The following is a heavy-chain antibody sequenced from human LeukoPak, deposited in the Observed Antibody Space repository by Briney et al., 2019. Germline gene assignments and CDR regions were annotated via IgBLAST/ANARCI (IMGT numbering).Heavy chain of an antibody. Sequence: GGSLRLSCAASGFTFSTYGMHWVRQAPGKGLEWVTVISYDGKNKYYADSVKGRFTISRDNSKDTLYLQMNGLRAEDTAVYFCAKDRHSYSAGNYPVWFDPWGQGTLVTVSS. CDR3: AKDRHSYSAGNYPVWFDP. V-gene: IGHV3-30*18. D-gene: IGHD3-10*01. CDR1: GFTFSTYG. J-gene: IGHJ5*02. CDR2: ISYDGKNK.